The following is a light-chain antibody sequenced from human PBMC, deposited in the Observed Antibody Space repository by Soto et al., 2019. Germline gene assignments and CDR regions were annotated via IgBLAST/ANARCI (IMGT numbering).Light chain of an antibody. Sequence: EIVMTQSPATLSVSPGERATLSCRASQSISNDLAWYQQKPGQAPRLVIYGASTRATGVPARFSGSGSGADLTLTISRLQSEDFAVYYCQQYNNWPPLTLGGGTKGDIK. CDR2: GAS. V-gene: IGKV3-15*01. CDR1: QSISND. J-gene: IGKJ4*01. CDR3: QQYNNWPPLT.